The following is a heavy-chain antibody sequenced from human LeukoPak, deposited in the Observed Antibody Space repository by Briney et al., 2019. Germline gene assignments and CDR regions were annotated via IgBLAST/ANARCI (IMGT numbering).Heavy chain of an antibody. CDR2: IHYSGST. Sequence: SETLSLTCTVSGGSISSYYWSWIRQPPKKGLEWIGYIHYSGSTNYNPSLNSRVTISVDTSKNQFSLKLSSVTAADTAVYYCNSGYDFAFDIWGQGTMVTVSS. CDR1: GGSISSYY. J-gene: IGHJ3*02. CDR3: NSGYDFAFDI. V-gene: IGHV4-59*08. D-gene: IGHD5-12*01.